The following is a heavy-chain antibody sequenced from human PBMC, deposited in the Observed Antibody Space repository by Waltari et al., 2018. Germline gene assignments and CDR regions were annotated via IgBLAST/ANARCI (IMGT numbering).Heavy chain of an antibody. CDR2: IIPILGIA. CDR1: GGNFRSYT. V-gene: IGHV1-69*02. J-gene: IGHJ4*02. D-gene: IGHD1-26*01. Sequence: QVQLVQSGAEVKKPGSSVKVSCKASGGNFRSYTIRWVRQAPGQGLEWMVRIIPILGIANYAQKFQGRVTITADKSTSTAYMELSSLRSEDTAVYYCASGRSGSYYGWGQGTLVTVSS. CDR3: ASGRSGSYYG.